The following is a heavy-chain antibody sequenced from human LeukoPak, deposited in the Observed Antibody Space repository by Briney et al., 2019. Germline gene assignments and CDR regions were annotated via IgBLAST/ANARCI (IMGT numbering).Heavy chain of an antibody. CDR3: ARDDYGGRGEFDY. Sequence: GGSLRLSCAASGFTFSRVRQAPGKGLDWVAFVRYDGSQKYYADSVKGRFTLSRDNAKNTLYLQMNSLRAEDTAVYYCARDDYGGRGEFDYWGHGTLVTVSS. CDR2: VRYDGSQK. V-gene: IGHV3-30*02. J-gene: IGHJ4*01. D-gene: IGHD4-23*01. CDR1: GFTFSR.